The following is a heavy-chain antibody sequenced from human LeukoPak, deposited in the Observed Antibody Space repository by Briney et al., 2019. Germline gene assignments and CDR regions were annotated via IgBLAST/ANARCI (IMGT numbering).Heavy chain of an antibody. CDR2: IRYDGSNK. CDR1: GFTFSSYG. D-gene: IGHD6-19*01. Sequence: GGSLRLSCAASGFTFSSYGMRWVRQAPGKGLEWVAFIRYDGSNKYYADSVKGRFTISRDNSKNTLYLQMNSLRAEDTAVYYCAKVSGYSSGWVDYWGQGTLVTVSS. CDR3: AKVSGYSSGWVDY. J-gene: IGHJ4*02. V-gene: IGHV3-30*02.